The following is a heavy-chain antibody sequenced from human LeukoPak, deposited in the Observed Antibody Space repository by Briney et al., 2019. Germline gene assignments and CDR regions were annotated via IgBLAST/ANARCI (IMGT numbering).Heavy chain of an antibody. CDR3: ARGVAAAGIDY. V-gene: IGHV4-59*01. CDR1: GGSISSYY. Sequence: SETLSLTCTVSGGSISSYYWSWIRQPPGKGLEWIGYIYYSGSTNYNPSLKSRVTISVDTSKNQFSLKLSAVTAADTAVYYCARGVAAAGIDYWGQGTLVTVSS. CDR2: IYYSGST. J-gene: IGHJ4*02. D-gene: IGHD6-13*01.